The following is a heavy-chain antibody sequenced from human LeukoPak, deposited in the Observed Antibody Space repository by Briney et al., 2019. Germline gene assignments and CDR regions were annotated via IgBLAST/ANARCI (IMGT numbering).Heavy chain of an antibody. J-gene: IGHJ5*02. V-gene: IGHV1-2*02. CDR1: GYTFTGHY. D-gene: IGHD3-3*02. CDR2: INPNSGDT. Sequence: ASVKVSCKASGYTFTGHYIHWVRQAPGQGLEWMGWINPNSGDTNYAQKFQGRVTMTGDTSISTAYLEMSMLRSDDTAVYYCARDISPNSGFDPWGQGTLVTVSS. CDR3: ARDISPNSGFDP.